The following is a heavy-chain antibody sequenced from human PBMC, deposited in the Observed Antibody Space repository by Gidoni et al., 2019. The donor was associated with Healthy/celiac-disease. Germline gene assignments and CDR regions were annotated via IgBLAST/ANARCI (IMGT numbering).Heavy chain of an antibody. D-gene: IGHD3-22*01. J-gene: IGHJ3*02. Sequence: QVQLVQSGAEVKKPGASVKVSCQAPGYTFTGDHRHWVRQAPGQGLEWRGWINPNSGGTNYAQKFQGRVTMTRNTSISTAYMELSRLRSDDTAVYYCARTYYDSSGYYLGDAFDIWGQGTMVTVSS. V-gene: IGHV1-2*02. CDR1: GYTFTGDH. CDR2: INPNSGGT. CDR3: ARTYYDSSGYYLGDAFDI.